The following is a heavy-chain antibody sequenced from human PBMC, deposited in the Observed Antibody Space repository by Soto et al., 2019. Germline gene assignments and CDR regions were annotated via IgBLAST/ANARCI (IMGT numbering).Heavy chain of an antibody. CDR1: GFTFSSYE. J-gene: IGHJ5*02. Sequence: GGSLRLSCAASGFTFSSYEMNWVRQAPGKGLEWVSYISSSGSTIYYADSVKGRFTISRDNAKNSLYLQMNSLRAEDTADYYCASFRENYYDSSGYQINWFDPWGQGTLVTVSS. CDR3: ASFRENYYDSSGYQINWFDP. D-gene: IGHD3-22*01. CDR2: ISSSGSTI. V-gene: IGHV3-48*03.